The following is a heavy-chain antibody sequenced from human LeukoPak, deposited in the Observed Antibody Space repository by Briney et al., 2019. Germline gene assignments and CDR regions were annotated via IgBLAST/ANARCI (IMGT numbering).Heavy chain of an antibody. Sequence: GGSLRLSCAASGFTFGDYAMHWVRQPPGKGLEWLSLITGEGDITYHADSVKGRFTISRDNNENSLYLQMNSLRTEDTALYYCAKDIPTGGYVFDSWGQGTLVIVS. CDR3: AKDIPTGGYVFDS. CDR1: GFTFGDYA. D-gene: IGHD5-12*01. CDR2: ITGEGDIT. J-gene: IGHJ4*02. V-gene: IGHV3-43*02.